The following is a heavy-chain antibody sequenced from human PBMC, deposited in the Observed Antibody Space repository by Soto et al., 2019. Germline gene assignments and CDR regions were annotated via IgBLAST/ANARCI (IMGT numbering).Heavy chain of an antibody. D-gene: IGHD3-9*01. Sequence: PVVPPRLSSAASGGTFSNYSRNRVRPPTGKGLEWVSFISSSGSYTKYADSVKGRFTISRDNAKNSLYLQMNSLSAEDTAAYYCARDKARYLAWASSSLPGYRGQGTLVTV. CDR3: ARDKARYLAWASSSLPGY. V-gene: IGHV3-21*04. J-gene: IGHJ4*02. CDR2: ISSSGSYT. CDR1: GGTFSNYS.